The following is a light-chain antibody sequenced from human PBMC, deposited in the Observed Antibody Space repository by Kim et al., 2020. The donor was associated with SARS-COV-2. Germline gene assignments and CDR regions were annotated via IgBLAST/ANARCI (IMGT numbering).Light chain of an antibody. CDR3: QQYDNLPIT. J-gene: IGKJ5*01. CDR1: QEISNY. CDR2: DAS. Sequence: SVGDRVTITCQESQEISNYLNWYQQKPGKAPKLLIYDASNLETGVPSRFSGSGSGTDFTFTISSLQPEDIATYYCQQYDNLPITFGQGTRLEIK. V-gene: IGKV1-33*01.